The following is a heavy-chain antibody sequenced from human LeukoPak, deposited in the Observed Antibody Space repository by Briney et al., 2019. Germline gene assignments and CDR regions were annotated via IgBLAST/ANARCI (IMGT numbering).Heavy chain of an antibody. D-gene: IGHD3-3*01. CDR2: IGTTGDT. CDR3: ARRDFWSGSLDY. CDR1: GFTFSSYD. J-gene: IGHJ4*02. Sequence: HPGGSLRLSCEVSGFTFSSYDMHWVRQTTGKGLEWVSGIGTTGDTHYPDSVKGRFTVSRENAKNSLYLQMNSLRAEDTAVYYCARRDFWSGSLDYWGQGTLVTVSS. V-gene: IGHV3-13*01.